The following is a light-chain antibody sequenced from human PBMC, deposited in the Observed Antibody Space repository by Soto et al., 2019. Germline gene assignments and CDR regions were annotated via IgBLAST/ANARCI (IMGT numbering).Light chain of an antibody. CDR1: NIGSKS. CDR2: DDS. J-gene: IGLJ1*01. Sequence: SYELTQPPSVSVAPGQTARITCGGNNIGSKSVHWYQQKPGQAPVLVVDDDSDRASGIPERFSGFNSGNTATLTISRVEAGDEADYFCHVWDSSSEHVFGTGTKVT. V-gene: IGLV3-21*02. CDR3: HVWDSSSEHV.